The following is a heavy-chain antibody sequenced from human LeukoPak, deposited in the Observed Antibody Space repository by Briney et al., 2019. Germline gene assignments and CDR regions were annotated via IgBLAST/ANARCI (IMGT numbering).Heavy chain of an antibody. V-gene: IGHV3-53*01. CDR1: GFTVSSNY. CDR3: ARDRGSWSHAFDI. D-gene: IGHD1-26*01. Sequence: GGPLRLSCAASGFTVSSNYMSWVRQAPGKGLEWVSVIYSGGSTYYADSVKGRFTISRDNSKNTLYLQMNSLRAEDTAVYYCARDRGSWSHAFDIWGQGTMVTVSS. J-gene: IGHJ3*02. CDR2: IYSGGST.